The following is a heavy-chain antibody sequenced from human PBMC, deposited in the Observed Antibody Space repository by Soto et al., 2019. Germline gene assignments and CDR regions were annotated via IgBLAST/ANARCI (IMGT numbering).Heavy chain of an antibody. V-gene: IGHV2-5*02. D-gene: IGHD5-12*01. Sequence: SGPTLVNPTETLTLTCTFSGFSLTTSGVGVGWVRQPPGKAPEWFVLIYWDDDERYSPSLETRLTITKDTSKNQVVLIMTNMDPVDTATYYCAHTVVRLPRAFHIWGQGTMVTVSS. J-gene: IGHJ3*02. CDR3: AHTVVRLPRAFHI. CDR2: IYWDDDE. CDR1: GFSLTTSGVG.